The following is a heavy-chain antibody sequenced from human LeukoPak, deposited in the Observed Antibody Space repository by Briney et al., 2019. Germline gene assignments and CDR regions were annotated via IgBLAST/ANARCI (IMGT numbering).Heavy chain of an antibody. V-gene: IGHV3-15*01. CDR3: TTDRPEGTPIVGATPDDAFDI. CDR2: IKSKTDGGTT. CDR1: GFTFSNAW. J-gene: IGHJ3*02. Sequence: SGGSLRLSCAASGFTFSNAWMSWVRQAPGKGLEWVGRIKSKTDGGTTDYAAPVKGRFTISRDDSKNTLYLQMNSLKTEDTAVYYCTTDRPEGTPIVGATPDDAFDIWGQGTMVTVSS. D-gene: IGHD1-26*01.